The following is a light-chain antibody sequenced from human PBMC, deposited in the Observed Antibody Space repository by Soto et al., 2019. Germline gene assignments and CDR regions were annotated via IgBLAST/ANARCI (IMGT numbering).Light chain of an antibody. J-gene: IGKJ4*01. CDR1: QSVSTF. V-gene: IGKV3-11*01. Sequence: EIVLTQSPATLSLSPGERATLSCRASQSVSTFLAWYQQRPGQPPRLVIYDASRRATGIPSRFSGSGSGTDFTLTISSLEPEDFAIYYCHQRSNWPPLAFGGGTKVEIK. CDR2: DAS. CDR3: HQRSNWPPLA.